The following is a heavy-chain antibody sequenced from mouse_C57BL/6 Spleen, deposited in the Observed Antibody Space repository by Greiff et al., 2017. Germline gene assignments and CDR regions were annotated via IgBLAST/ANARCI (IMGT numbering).Heavy chain of an antibody. CDR3: ARGGGYDGYFDY. J-gene: IGHJ2*01. V-gene: IGHV1-82*01. CDR2: IYPGDGDT. Sequence: LEESGPELVKPGASVKISCKASGYEFSSSWMNWVKQRPGQGLEWIGRIYPGDGDTNYNGKFKGKATLTADKSSSTAYMQLSSLTSEDSAVYFCARGGGYDGYFDYWGQGTTLTVSS. CDR1: GYEFSSSW. D-gene: IGHD2-3*01.